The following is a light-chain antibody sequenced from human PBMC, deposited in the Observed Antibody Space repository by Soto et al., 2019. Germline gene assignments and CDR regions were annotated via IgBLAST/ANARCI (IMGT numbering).Light chain of an antibody. J-gene: IGLJ1*01. CDR3: SSYTSSSTRV. V-gene: IGLV2-14*03. CDR2: DIR. Sequence: QSALTQPASVSGSPGQSITISCTGTSSDVGGYKYVSWYQQHPGKAPKLMIYDIRNRPSGVSNRFSGSKSGNTASLTISGLQAEDAAIYYCSSYTSSSTRVFGTGTKLTVL. CDR1: SSDVGGYKY.